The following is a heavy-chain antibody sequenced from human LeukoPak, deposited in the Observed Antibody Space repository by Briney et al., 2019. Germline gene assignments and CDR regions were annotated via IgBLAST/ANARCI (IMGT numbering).Heavy chain of an antibody. V-gene: IGHV4-34*01. Sequence: SETLSLTCAVYGGSFSGCYWSWIRQPPGKGLEWIGEINHSGSTNYNPSLKSRVTISVDTSENQFSLKLSSVTAADTAVYYCARDSYSNYVFYYYGMDVWGQGTTVTVSS. J-gene: IGHJ6*02. CDR1: GGSFSGCY. D-gene: IGHD4-11*01. CDR3: ARDSYSNYVFYYYGMDV. CDR2: INHSGST.